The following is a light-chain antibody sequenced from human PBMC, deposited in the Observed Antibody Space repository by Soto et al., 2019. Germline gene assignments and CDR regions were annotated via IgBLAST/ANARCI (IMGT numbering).Light chain of an antibody. J-gene: IGLJ1*01. Sequence: QSVLTQPPSASGSPGQSVTISCTGTSSVVGGYNYVSWYQQHPGKVPKLMIYEVSKRPSGVPDRFSGSKSGNTASLTVSGLQAEDEADYYCSSYEGSNSYVFGTGTKVTVL. CDR1: SSVVGGYNY. V-gene: IGLV2-8*01. CDR2: EVS. CDR3: SSYEGSNSYV.